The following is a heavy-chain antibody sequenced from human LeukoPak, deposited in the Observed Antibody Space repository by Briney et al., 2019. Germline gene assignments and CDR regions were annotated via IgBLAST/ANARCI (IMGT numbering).Heavy chain of an antibody. CDR2: IIPIFGTA. V-gene: IGHV1-69*13. Sequence: GASVKVSCKASGGTFSSYAISWVRQAPGQGLEWMGGIIPIFGTANYAQKFQGRVTITADESTSTAYTELSSLRSEDTAVYYCARAAAYYYDSSGYYYYWGQGTLVTVSS. CDR1: GGTFSSYA. D-gene: IGHD3-22*01. J-gene: IGHJ4*02. CDR3: ARAAAYYYDSSGYYYY.